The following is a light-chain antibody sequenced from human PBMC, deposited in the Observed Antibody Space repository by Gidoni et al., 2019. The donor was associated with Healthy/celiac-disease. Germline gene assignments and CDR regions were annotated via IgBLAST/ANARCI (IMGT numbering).Light chain of an antibody. CDR2: WAS. V-gene: IGKV4-1*01. J-gene: IGKJ2*01. Sequence: DSVMTQSPDSLAVSLGERATINCKSSQSVLYSSNNKNYLAWYQQKPGQPPKLLIYWASTRESGVPDRFSGSGSGTDFTLTISSLQAEDVAVYYCQQYYSTPYTFXXXTKLEIK. CDR1: QSVLYSSNNKNY. CDR3: QQYYSTPYT.